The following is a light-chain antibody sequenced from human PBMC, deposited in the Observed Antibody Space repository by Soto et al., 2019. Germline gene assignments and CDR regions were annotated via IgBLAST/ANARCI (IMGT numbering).Light chain of an antibody. Sequence: QSALTQPASASGSRGQSITISCTGTSSDGGAYNFVYWSQQHPGKLPKLMIFDVSRRPSGVSDRFSGSKSGNTASLTISGLQAEDEGDYYCSSYTSSSTHVFGSGTKLTVL. CDR3: SSYTSSSTHV. CDR2: DVS. CDR1: SSDGGAYNF. V-gene: IGLV2-14*03. J-gene: IGLJ1*01.